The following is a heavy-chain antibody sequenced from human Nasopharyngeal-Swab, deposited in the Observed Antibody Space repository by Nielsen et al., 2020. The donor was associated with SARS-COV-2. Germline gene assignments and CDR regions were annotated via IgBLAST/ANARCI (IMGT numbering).Heavy chain of an antibody. D-gene: IGHD2-15*01. CDR3: ARHLRDGVVVAAPYYFDY. CDR1: GGSISSSSYY. Sequence: SETLSPTCTVSGGSISSSSYYWGWIRQPPGKGLEWIGSIYYSGSTYYNPSLKSRVTISVDTSKNQFSLKLSSVTAADTAVYYCARHLRDGVVVAAPYYFDYWGQGTLVTVSS. V-gene: IGHV4-39*01. J-gene: IGHJ4*02. CDR2: IYYSGST.